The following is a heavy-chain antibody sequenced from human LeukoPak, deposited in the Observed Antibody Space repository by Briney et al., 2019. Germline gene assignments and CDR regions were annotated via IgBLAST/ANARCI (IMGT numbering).Heavy chain of an antibody. V-gene: IGHV4-38-2*02. Sequence: SETLSLTCTVSGYSISSGYYWGWIRQPPGKGLEWIGSIYHSGSTYYNPSLKSRVTISVDASKNQFSLKLSSVTAADTAVYYCARAHSSPTQGAFDIWGQGTMVTVSS. CDR3: ARAHSSPTQGAFDI. CDR2: IYHSGST. CDR1: GYSISSGYY. D-gene: IGHD3-22*01. J-gene: IGHJ3*02.